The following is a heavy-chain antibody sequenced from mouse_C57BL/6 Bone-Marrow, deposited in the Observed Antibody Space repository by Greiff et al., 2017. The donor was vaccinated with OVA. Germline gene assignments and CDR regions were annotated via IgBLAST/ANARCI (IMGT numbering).Heavy chain of an antibody. D-gene: IGHD1-1*01. CDR3: TALLLRSSWFAY. CDR1: GFNIKDYY. Sequence: VQLQQSGAELVRPGASVKLSCTASGFNIKDYYMHWVKQRPEQGLEWIGRIDPEDGDTEYAPKFQGKATMTADTSSNTAYLQLSSLTSEDTAVYYCTALLLRSSWFAYWGQGTLVTVSA. CDR2: IDPEDGDT. V-gene: IGHV14-1*01. J-gene: IGHJ3*01.